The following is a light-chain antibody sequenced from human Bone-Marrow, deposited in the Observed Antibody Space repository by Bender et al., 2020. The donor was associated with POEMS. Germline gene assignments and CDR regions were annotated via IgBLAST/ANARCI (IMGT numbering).Light chain of an antibody. V-gene: IGLV1-44*01. CDR1: DSNN. CDR2: RNS. J-gene: IGLJ3*02. CDR3: ATWSDGPNGPLWV. Sequence: QSVLTQPPSASGAPGQSVTISCSGSDSNNVHWYHQVPGTAPKLLIYRNSQRPSGVPDRFSGSKSGTSASLAISGLQPDDEADYYCATWSDGPNGPLWVFGGGTTLTVL.